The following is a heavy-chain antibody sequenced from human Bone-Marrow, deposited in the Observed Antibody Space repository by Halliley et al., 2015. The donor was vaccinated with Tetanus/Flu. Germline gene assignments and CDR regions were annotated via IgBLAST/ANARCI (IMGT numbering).Heavy chain of an antibody. CDR2: IYGDGTT. J-gene: IGHJ2*01. CDR3: ATIFGYWYFNI. CDR1: GFSVRNDY. D-gene: IGHD3-10*01. Sequence: SLRLSCAASGFSVRNDYMAWVRHAPGKGLEWVSTIYGDGTTFYSDAVKGRLTVSRDDSKNTLDLQMNTLRVEDTALYYCATIFGYWYFNIWGRGTQVTVSS. V-gene: IGHV3-53*01.